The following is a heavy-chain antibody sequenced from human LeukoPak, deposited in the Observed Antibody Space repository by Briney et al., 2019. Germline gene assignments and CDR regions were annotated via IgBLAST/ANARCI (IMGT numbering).Heavy chain of an antibody. V-gene: IGHV3-11*04. CDR1: GFTFSDYY. CDR2: ITSSGDDI. D-gene: IGHD4-23*01. CDR3: ARDRNYGGNSVPDAFDI. J-gene: IGHJ3*02. Sequence: SGGSLRLSCAASGFTFSDYYMSWIRQAPGKGLEWVAYITSSGDDIYYADSVKGRFTISRDNAKNSLYLQMNSLRAEDTAVYYCARDRNYGGNSVPDAFDIWGQGTMVTVSS.